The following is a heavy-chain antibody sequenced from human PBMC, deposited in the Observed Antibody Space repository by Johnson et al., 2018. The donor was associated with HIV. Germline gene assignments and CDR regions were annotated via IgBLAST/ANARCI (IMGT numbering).Heavy chain of an antibody. Sequence: VQLVESGGGLVQPGGSLRLSCAASGFTFSSYWMSWVRQAPGKGLEWVANIKQDGSEKYYADSVTGRFTISRNNSKNTLYLQMNSLTAEDTALYYCARDPTTHNSRLTGDFGAFDIWGQGTMVTVSS. D-gene: IGHD7-27*01. J-gene: IGHJ3*02. CDR1: GFTFSSYW. V-gene: IGHV3-7*03. CDR2: IKQDGSEK. CDR3: ARDPTTHNSRLTGDFGAFDI.